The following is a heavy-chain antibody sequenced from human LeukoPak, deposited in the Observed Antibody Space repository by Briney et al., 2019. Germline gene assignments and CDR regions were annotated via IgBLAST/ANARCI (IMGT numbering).Heavy chain of an antibody. V-gene: IGHV3-11*01. CDR2: INDGANSM. J-gene: IGHJ3*02. D-gene: IGHD3-10*01. CDR1: GFTFSDYY. Sequence: GGSLRLSCAASGFTFSDYYMSWIRQPPGKGLEWISYINDGANSMHYADSVRGRFTISRDNAKNSLFLQMNNLSVGDTAVYYCAREDGSGSWAFDIWGPGTLVTVSS. CDR3: AREDGSGSWAFDI.